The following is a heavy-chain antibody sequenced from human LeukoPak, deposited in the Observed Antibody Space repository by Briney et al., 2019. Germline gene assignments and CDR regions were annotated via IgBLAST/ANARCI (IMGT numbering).Heavy chain of an antibody. Sequence: GGSLRLSCAASGFTFSHYWMTWVRQAPGKGLEWVANINMDGSAIFYADSVKGRFTISRDNVTNYLSLQMNGLRAEDTAIYYCATTDDSAADPFWGQGTLVSVSS. CDR3: ATTDDSAADPF. CDR2: INMDGSAI. D-gene: IGHD6-13*01. J-gene: IGHJ4*02. V-gene: IGHV3-7*01. CDR1: GFTFSHYW.